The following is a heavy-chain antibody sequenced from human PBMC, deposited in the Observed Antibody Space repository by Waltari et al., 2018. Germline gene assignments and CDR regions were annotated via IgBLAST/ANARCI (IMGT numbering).Heavy chain of an antibody. V-gene: IGHV3-48*03. J-gene: IGHJ4*02. CDR2: ISSSGSTI. Sequence: EVQLVESGGGLVQPGGSLRLSCAASGFTFSRYEMNWVRQAPGKGLEWVSDISSSGSTIYYADSVKGRFTISRDNAKNSLYLQMNSLRAEDTAVYYCARLNRKEGDYGFDYWGQGTLVTVSS. CDR1: GFTFSRYE. D-gene: IGHD4-17*01. CDR3: ARLNRKEGDYGFDY.